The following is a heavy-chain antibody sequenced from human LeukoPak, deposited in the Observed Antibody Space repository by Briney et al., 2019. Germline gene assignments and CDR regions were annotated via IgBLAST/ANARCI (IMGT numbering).Heavy chain of an antibody. J-gene: IGHJ4*02. CDR3: ARWADDYGDY. V-gene: IGHV1-8*02. CDR1: GGTFSSYA. Sequence: ASVKVSCKASGGTFSSYAISWVRQATGQGLEWMGWMNPNSGNTGYAQKFQGRVTMTRNTSISTAYMELSSLRSEDTAVYYCARWADDYGDYCGQGTLVTVSS. CDR2: MNPNSGNT.